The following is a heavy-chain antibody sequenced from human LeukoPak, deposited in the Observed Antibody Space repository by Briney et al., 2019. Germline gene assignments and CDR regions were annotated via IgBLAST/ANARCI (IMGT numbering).Heavy chain of an antibody. CDR3: AGSADYRDFDY. D-gene: IGHD3-22*01. J-gene: IGHJ4*02. CDR2: ISSFGSTI. Sequence: GGSLRLSCAASGFTFSSYEMNWVRQAPGKGREWVSYISSFGSTIYYADSVKGRFTISRDNAKNSLYLQMNSLRAEDTAVYYCAGSADYRDFDYWGQGTLVTVSS. CDR1: GFTFSSYE. V-gene: IGHV3-48*03.